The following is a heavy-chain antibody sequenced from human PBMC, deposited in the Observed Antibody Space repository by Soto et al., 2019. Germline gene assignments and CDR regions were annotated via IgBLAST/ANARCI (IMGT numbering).Heavy chain of an antibody. CDR3: ARQNRDTTMVPFDV. V-gene: IGHV1-69*01. CDR2: LVPQFGTP. J-gene: IGHJ4*02. Sequence: QVQLVQSGAEVKKPGSSVKVSCLASRGTFNRYAINWVRQAPGHGLEWLGALVPQFGTPNYAQKFQDRVTIVADESTNTTSMELRGLTSDETAVYYCARQNRDTTMVPFDVWGQGTLVTVSS. D-gene: IGHD5-18*01. CDR1: RGTFNRYA.